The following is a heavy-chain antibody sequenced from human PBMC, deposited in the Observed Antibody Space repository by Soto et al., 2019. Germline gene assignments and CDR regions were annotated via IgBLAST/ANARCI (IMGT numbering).Heavy chain of an antibody. Sequence: EVQLVESGGGLVQPGGSLRLSCAASGFTFSSYWMSWVRQAPGKGLEWVANIKQDGSEKYYVESVKGRFTISRDNAKNSLYLQMNSLRAEDTAVYYCARGYCGGDCYHIDAFEIWGQGTMVTVSS. CDR2: IKQDGSEK. V-gene: IGHV3-7*01. CDR1: GFTFSSYW. CDR3: ARGYCGGDCYHIDAFEI. D-gene: IGHD2-21*01. J-gene: IGHJ3*02.